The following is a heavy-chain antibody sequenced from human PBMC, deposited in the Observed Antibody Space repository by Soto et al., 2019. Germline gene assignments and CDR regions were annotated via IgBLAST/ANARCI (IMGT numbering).Heavy chain of an antibody. Sequence: GGSLRLSCAASGFTFSSYGMHWVRQAPGKGLEWVAVIWHDGSNKYYADSVKGRFTISRDNSKNTLYLQMNSLRAEDTAVYYCARGTPDTAMVYYYYYGMDAWGQGTTVTVSS. CDR3: ARGTPDTAMVYYYYYGMDA. CDR1: GFTFSSYG. V-gene: IGHV3-33*01. J-gene: IGHJ6*02. D-gene: IGHD5-18*01. CDR2: IWHDGSNK.